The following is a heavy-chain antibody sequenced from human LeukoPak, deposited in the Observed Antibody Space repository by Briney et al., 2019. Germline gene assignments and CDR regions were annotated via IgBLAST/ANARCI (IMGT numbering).Heavy chain of an antibody. CDR3: ARQVASVAGSFAFDI. Sequence: PSETLSLTCTVSGGSISSSYWSWIRQPPGKGLEWIGYIYYSGSTNYNPSLKSRVTISVDTSKNQFSLKLSSVTAADTAVYYCARQVASVAGSFAFDIWGQGTMVTVSS. D-gene: IGHD6-19*01. CDR2: IYYSGST. V-gene: IGHV4-59*01. J-gene: IGHJ3*02. CDR1: GGSISSSY.